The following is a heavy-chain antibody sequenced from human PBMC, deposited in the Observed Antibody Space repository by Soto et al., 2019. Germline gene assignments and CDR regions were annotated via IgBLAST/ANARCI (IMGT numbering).Heavy chain of an antibody. CDR1: GGSISSGDYY. V-gene: IGHV4-30-4*01. CDR2: IYYSGST. CDR3: ARDSSSWTFDY. J-gene: IGHJ4*02. Sequence: TLSLTCTVSGGSISSGDYYWSWIRQPPGKGLEWIGYIYYSGSTYYNPSLKSRVTISVDTSKNQFSLKLSSVTAADTAVYYCARDSSSWTFDYWGQGTLVTVSS. D-gene: IGHD6-13*01.